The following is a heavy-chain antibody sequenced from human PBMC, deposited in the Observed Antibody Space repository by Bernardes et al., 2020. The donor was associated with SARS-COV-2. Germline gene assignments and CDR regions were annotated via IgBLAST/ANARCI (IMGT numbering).Heavy chain of an antibody. Sequence: ASMKVSCKVSGYTLTELSMHWVRQAPGKGLEWMGGFDPEDGETIYAQKFQGRVTMTEDTSTDTAYMELSSLRSEDTAVYYCATVYDILTGYGRYYYGMDVWGQGTTVTVSS. CDR1: GYTLTELS. J-gene: IGHJ6*02. CDR3: ATVYDILTGYGRYYYGMDV. CDR2: FDPEDGET. V-gene: IGHV1-24*01. D-gene: IGHD3-9*01.